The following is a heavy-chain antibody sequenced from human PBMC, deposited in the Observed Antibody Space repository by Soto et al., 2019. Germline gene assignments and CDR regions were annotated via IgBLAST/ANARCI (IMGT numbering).Heavy chain of an antibody. V-gene: IGHV4-34*01. Sequence: QVQLQQWGAGLLKPSETLSLTCAVYGGSFSGYYWTWIRQPPGTGLEWIGEINHSGSTNYNPSLKRRVPITVDTSKNQFSLKLTSVIAADTAVYYCARDKIPGLFDYWGQGTLVPVSS. CDR2: INHSGST. D-gene: IGHD2-21*01. CDR3: ARDKIPGLFDY. J-gene: IGHJ4*02. CDR1: GGSFSGYY.